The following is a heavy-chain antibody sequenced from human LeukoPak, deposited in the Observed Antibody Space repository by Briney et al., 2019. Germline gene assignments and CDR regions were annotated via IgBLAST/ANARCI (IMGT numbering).Heavy chain of an antibody. D-gene: IGHD3-10*01. V-gene: IGHV4-61*01. CDR2: IYYSGST. Sequence: KPSETLSLTCTVSGGSISSSSYYWSWIRQPPGKGLEWIGYIYYSGSTNYNPSLKSRVTISVDTSKNQFSLKLSSVTAADTAVYYCARMLLPDYWGQGTLVTVSS. CDR1: GGSISSSSYY. J-gene: IGHJ4*02. CDR3: ARMLLPDY.